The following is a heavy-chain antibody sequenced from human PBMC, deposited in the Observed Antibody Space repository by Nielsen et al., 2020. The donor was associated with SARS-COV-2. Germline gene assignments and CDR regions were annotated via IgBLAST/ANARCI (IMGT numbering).Heavy chain of an antibody. CDR3: ANACVLRFLEWLPDNDMDV. CDR2: ISFDGSDE. J-gene: IGHJ6*03. CDR1: GFPFSSFA. Sequence: GESLKISCAASGFPFSSFAMHWVRQAPGKGLEWVAVISFDGSDEYSADSVKGRFTISRDNAKNTLYLQMNSLRAEDTAVYYCANACVLRFLEWLPDNDMDVWGKGTTVTVSS. V-gene: IGHV3-30-3*01. D-gene: IGHD3-3*01.